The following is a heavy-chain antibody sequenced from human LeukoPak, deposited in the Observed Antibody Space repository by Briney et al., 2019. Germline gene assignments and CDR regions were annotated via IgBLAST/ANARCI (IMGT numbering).Heavy chain of an antibody. CDR2: ISGSGSST. J-gene: IGHJ6*02. V-gene: IGHV3-23*01. CDR3: AKDNPPRVHPRGMDV. D-gene: IGHD1-1*01. CDR1: GFTFSSYA. Sequence: GGSLRLSCAASGFTFSSYAMSWVRQAPGKGLEWVSAISGSGSSTYYADSVKGRFTISRDNSKNTLYLQMNSLRAEDTAVYYCAKDNPPRVHPRGMDVWGQGTTVTVSS.